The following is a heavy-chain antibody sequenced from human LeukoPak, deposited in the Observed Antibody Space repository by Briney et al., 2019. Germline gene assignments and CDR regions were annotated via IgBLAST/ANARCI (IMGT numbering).Heavy chain of an antibody. CDR3: ARDYEGATRRDLFDP. D-gene: IGHD1-26*01. Sequence: ASVTVSCKASGYTFTNYGISWVRQAPGQGLEWMGWIGTYDGDTNFAQGVEGRVTLTIDTSTNTAYMELRSLRSDDTAMYYCARDYEGATRRDLFDPWGQGTLVTVSS. J-gene: IGHJ5*02. CDR2: IGTYDGDT. V-gene: IGHV1-18*01. CDR1: GYTFTNYG.